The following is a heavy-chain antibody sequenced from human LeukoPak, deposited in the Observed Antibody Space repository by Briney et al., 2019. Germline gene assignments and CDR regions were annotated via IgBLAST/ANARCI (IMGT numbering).Heavy chain of an antibody. V-gene: IGHV4-38-2*02. D-gene: IGHD6-25*01. CDR1: GYSISSGYY. Sequence: SETLSLTCTVSGYSISSGYYWGWIRQPPGKGLEWIGSIYHNGSTYYNPSLKSRVTISVDTSKNQFSLKLSSVTAADTAVYYCARDNEGGSGHYMDVWGKGTTVTVSS. J-gene: IGHJ6*03. CDR2: IYHNGST. CDR3: ARDNEGGSGHYMDV.